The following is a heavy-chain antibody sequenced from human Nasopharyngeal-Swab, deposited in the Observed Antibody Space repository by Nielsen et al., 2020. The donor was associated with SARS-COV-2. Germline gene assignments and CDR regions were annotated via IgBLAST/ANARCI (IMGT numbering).Heavy chain of an antibody. V-gene: IGHV4-39*01. Sequence: GKGLEWIGSIYYSGSTYYNPSLKSRVTISVDTSNNQFALKLSSVTAADTAVYYCARQGGWYFDYWGQGTLVTDSS. CDR2: IYYSGST. CDR3: ARQGGWYFDY. D-gene: IGHD6-19*01. J-gene: IGHJ4*02.